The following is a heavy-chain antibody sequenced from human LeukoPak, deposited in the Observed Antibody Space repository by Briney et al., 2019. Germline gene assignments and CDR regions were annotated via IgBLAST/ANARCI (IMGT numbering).Heavy chain of an antibody. CDR2: SSGRGGST. J-gene: IGHJ5*02. D-gene: IGHD6-13*01. Sequence: PGGSLRLSCAASGFTFSSYAMSWVRQAPGKGLEWISASSGRGGSTYYADSVKGRFTISKDNAKNTLYLQMNSLRAEDTAVYYCARAIALGFDPWGQGTLVTVSS. CDR1: GFTFSSYA. CDR3: ARAIALGFDP. V-gene: IGHV3-23*01.